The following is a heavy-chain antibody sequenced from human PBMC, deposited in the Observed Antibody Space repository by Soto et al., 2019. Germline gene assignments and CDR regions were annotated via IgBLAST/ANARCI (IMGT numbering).Heavy chain of an antibody. CDR1: GFTFSSYG. J-gene: IGHJ6*02. CDR2: IWYDGSNK. CDR3: ARDGKLTYYGMDV. V-gene: IGHV3-33*01. Sequence: PVGSLRLSCAASGFTFSSYGMHWVRQAPGKGLEWVAVIWYDGSNKYYADSVKGRFTISRDNSKNTLYLQMNSLRAEDTAVYYCARDGKLTYYGMDVWGQGTTVTVSS.